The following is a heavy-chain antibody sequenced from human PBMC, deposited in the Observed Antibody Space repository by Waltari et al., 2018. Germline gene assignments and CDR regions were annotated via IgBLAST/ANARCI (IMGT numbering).Heavy chain of an antibody. CDR2: INHRGNT. CDR1: GGAFVGFY. D-gene: IGHD2-21*02. CDR3: ARGSGDSIDY. Sequence: QVQLQQWGAGLLKPSETLSLTCAVSGGAFVGFYWTWVRQSPGKGLEWIGEINHRGNTNFTPALESRVTISIDRSQNQVSLSLTSVTAADTAVYYCARGSGDSIDYWGQGILVTVSS. V-gene: IGHV4-34*01. J-gene: IGHJ4*02.